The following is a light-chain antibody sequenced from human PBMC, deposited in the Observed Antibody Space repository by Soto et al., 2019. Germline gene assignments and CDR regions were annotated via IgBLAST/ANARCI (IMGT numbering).Light chain of an antibody. V-gene: IGLV2-14*01. CDR2: EVS. Sequence: QSALTQPASVSGSPGQSITISCTGTSSDVGGYNYVYWYQQHPGKAPKLMIYEVSNRPSGVSNRFSGSKSGNTASLTISGLQAEDEADYYCSSYTSSSNLVVFGGGTKLTVL. J-gene: IGLJ2*01. CDR1: SSDVGGYNY. CDR3: SSYTSSSNLVV.